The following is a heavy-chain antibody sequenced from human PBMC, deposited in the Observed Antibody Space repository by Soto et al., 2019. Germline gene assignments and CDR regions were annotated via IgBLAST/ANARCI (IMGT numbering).Heavy chain of an antibody. D-gene: IGHD3-3*01. J-gene: IGHJ6*02. CDR2: ISGSGGST. CDR1: GFTFSSYA. V-gene: IGHV3-23*01. Sequence: GGSLRLSCAASGFTFSSYAMSWVRQAPGKGLEWVSAISGSGGSTYYADSVKGRFTISRDNSKNTLYLQMNSLRAEDTAVYYCAKEGSYDFWSGYHPWYGMDVWGQGTTVTVSS. CDR3: AKEGSYDFWSGYHPWYGMDV.